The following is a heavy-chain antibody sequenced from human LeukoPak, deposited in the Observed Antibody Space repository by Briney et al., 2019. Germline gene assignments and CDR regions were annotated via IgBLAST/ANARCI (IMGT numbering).Heavy chain of an antibody. J-gene: IGHJ6*02. Sequence: PGGSLRLSCAASGFTFDDYAMHWVRQAPGKGLEWVSLISGDGGSSYYADSVKGRFIISRDSTKTSLYLQMNSLNTEDTALYYCAKDAAPPCGPPYYHYGLDAWGQGTTVTVSS. CDR3: AKDAAPPCGPPYYHYGLDA. CDR1: GFTFDDYA. CDR2: ISGDGGSS. V-gene: IGHV3-43*02. D-gene: IGHD6-25*01.